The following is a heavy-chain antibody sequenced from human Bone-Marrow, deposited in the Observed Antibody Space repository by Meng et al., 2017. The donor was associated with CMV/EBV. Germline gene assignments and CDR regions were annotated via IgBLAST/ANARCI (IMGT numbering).Heavy chain of an antibody. J-gene: IGHJ6*02. V-gene: IGHV1-46*01. CDR3: AREYHLLSWSYYGMDV. CDR1: GYTFTSYY. CDR2: INPSGGST. Sequence: ASVKVSCKASGYTFTSYYMHWVRQAPGQGLEWMGIINPSGGSTSYAQKFQGRVTMTRDTSTSTVYMELSSLRSEDTAVYYCAREYHLLSWSYYGMDVWGQGTTVTVSS. D-gene: IGHD2-2*01.